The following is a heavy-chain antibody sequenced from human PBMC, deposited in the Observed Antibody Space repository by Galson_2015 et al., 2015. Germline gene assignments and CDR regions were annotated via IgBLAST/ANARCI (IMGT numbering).Heavy chain of an antibody. V-gene: IGHV4-39*02. CDR2: IYYSGST. Sequence: ETLSLTCTVSGGSISSSSYYWGWIRQPPGKGLEWIGSIYYSGSTYYNPSLKSRVTVSVDTSKNQFSLKLSSVTAADTAVYYCARDEVGATNYWGQGTLVTVSS. CDR1: GGSISSSSYY. CDR3: ARDEVGATNY. J-gene: IGHJ4*02. D-gene: IGHD1-26*01.